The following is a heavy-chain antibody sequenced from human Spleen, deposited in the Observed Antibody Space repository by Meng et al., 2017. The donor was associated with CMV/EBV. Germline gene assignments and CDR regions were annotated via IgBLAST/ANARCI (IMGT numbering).Heavy chain of an antibody. CDR3: AKEAGSGWSEIDY. J-gene: IGHJ4*02. CDR2: IGYDGSNK. Sequence: GESLKISCVASGFTLSSYGMNWARQAPGKGLEWVAVIGYDGSNKYYRDSVRGRFTISRDNSKNTLYLQMNSLRAEDTAVYYCAKEAGSGWSEIDYWGQGTLVTVSS. CDR1: GFTLSSYG. V-gene: IGHV3-33*06. D-gene: IGHD6-19*01.